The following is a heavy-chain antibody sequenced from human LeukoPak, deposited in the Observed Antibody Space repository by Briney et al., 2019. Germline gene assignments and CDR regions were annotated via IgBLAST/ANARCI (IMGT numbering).Heavy chain of an antibody. V-gene: IGHV3-74*01. D-gene: IGHD3-3*01. Sequence: GGSLRLSSAASGFAFSSHWMHWVRPAPGQGLVWGSHAKNDGSSTTYADSGRGRFTLSRDNAKNTLYLQMGSLGAEDTAVYYCARGNDDWSGYIDYWGQGALVTVSS. CDR2: AKNDGSST. CDR3: ARGNDDWSGYIDY. CDR1: GFAFSSHW. J-gene: IGHJ4*02.